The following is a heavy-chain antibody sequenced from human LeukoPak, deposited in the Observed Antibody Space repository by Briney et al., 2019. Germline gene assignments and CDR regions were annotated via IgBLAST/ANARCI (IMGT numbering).Heavy chain of an antibody. CDR2: MNPNSGNT. CDR1: GYTFTSYD. D-gene: IGHD3-22*01. Sequence: ASVKVSCKASGYTFTSYDINWVRQATGQGLEWMGWMNPNSGNTGYAQKFQGRVTITADKSTSTAYMELSSLRSEDTAVYYCARDYYYDSSGYSDAFDIWGQGTMVTVSS. V-gene: IGHV1-8*01. J-gene: IGHJ3*02. CDR3: ARDYYYDSSGYSDAFDI.